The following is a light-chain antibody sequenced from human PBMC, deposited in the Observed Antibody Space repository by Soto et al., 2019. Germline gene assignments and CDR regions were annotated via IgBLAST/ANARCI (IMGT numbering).Light chain of an antibody. CDR2: GAS. J-gene: IGKJ3*01. CDR3: QQYGSSRGFT. CDR1: QSVSSSY. V-gene: IGKV3-20*01. Sequence: EIVLTQSPGTLSLSPGERATLSCRASQSVSSSYLAWYQQKPCPAPRLLIYGASGRATGIPDRFSGSGSGTDFTLTISRLEPEDFAVYYCQQYGSSRGFTFGPGTKVDIK.